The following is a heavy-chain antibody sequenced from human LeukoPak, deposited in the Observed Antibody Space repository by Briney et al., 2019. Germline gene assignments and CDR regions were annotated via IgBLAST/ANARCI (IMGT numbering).Heavy chain of an antibody. Sequence: KAGGSLRLSCAASGFTFSNAWMNWVRQAPGKGLEWVGRIKSKADGGTTDYAAPVKGRFTISRDDSKNTLYLQMNSLKTEDTAVYYCTTGNQYDFWSGYPPFDYWGQGTLVTVSS. CDR2: IKSKADGGTT. V-gene: IGHV3-15*07. CDR1: GFTFSNAW. CDR3: TTGNQYDFWSGYPPFDY. D-gene: IGHD3-3*01. J-gene: IGHJ4*02.